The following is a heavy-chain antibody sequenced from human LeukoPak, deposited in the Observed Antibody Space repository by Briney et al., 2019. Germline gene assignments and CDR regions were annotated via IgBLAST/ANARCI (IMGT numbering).Heavy chain of an antibody. CDR1: GFTFSSYA. CDR3: ARELYYFDY. V-gene: IGHV3-30-3*01. Sequence: PGGSLRLSCAAHGFTFSSYAMRWVRQAPGKGLEWVAVISYDGSNKYYADSVKGRFTISRDNSKNTLYLQMNNLRAEDTAVYYCARELYYFDYWGQGTLVTVSS. J-gene: IGHJ4*02. CDR2: ISYDGSNK.